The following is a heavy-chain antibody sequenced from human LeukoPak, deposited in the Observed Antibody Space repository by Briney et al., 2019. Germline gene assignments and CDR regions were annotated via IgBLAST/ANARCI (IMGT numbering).Heavy chain of an antibody. D-gene: IGHD3-22*01. Sequence: PSETLSLTCTVSGGSISSYYWSWFRQPPGKGVEWIGYIYYSGSTNYSPALKSRVTISIDTSKNQFSLKLSSVTAADTAVYYCAISTFHYDSSRSAFDIWGQGTMVTVSP. J-gene: IGHJ3*02. V-gene: IGHV4-59*08. CDR3: AISTFHYDSSRSAFDI. CDR1: GGSISSYY. CDR2: IYYSGST.